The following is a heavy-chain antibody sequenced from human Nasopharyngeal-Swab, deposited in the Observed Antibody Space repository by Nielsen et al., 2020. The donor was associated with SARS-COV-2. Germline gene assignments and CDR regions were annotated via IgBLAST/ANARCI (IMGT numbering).Heavy chain of an antibody. CDR1: GFTFSSYA. CDR2: ISYDGSNK. V-gene: IGHV3-30-3*01. D-gene: IGHD1-26*01. J-gene: IGHJ4*02. Sequence: GESLKISCAASGFTFSSYAMHWVRQAPGKGLEWVASISYDGSNKYYADSVKGRFTISRDNSKNTMYLQMNSLRAEDTALYYCARRGGSYFDYWGQGTLVTVSS. CDR3: ARRGGSYFDY.